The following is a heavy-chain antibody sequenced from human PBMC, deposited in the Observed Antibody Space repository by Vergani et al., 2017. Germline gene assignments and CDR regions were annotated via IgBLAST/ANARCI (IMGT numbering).Heavy chain of an antibody. V-gene: IGHV3-23*01. CDR1: GFTFSSYA. D-gene: IGHD5-12*01. J-gene: IGHJ4*02. Sequence: EVQLLESGGGLVQPGGSLRLSCAASGFTFSSYAMSWVRQAPGEGLEWVSGISGSGGFTYYADSVKGRFTISRDNSKNTLFLQLKTLRAEDTGVYYCAKDYNIMGALHYWGQGTLVAVSS. CDR3: AKDYNIMGALHY. CDR2: ISGSGGFT.